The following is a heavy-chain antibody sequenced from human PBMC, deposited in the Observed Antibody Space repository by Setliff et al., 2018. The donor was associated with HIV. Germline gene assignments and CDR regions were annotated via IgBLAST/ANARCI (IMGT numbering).Heavy chain of an antibody. D-gene: IGHD2-15*01. CDR2: INGDGSVI. J-gene: IGHJ4*02. CDR3: ARPRTYCSGGSCYLGPDY. CDR1: GFTFSNYW. Sequence: GGSLRLSCAASGFTFSNYWMNWVRQVPGKGLMWVARINGDGSVINYTDSVKGRFTISRVNSKDTLYPQMNSLRAEDTAVYYCARPRTYCSGGSCYLGPDYWGQGTLVTVSS. V-gene: IGHV3-74*01.